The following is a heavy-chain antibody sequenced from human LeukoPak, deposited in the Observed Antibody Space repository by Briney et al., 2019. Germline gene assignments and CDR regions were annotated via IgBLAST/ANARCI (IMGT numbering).Heavy chain of an antibody. CDR3: ATDYYDSSGYYTGTY. D-gene: IGHD3-22*01. J-gene: IGHJ4*02. Sequence: GGSLRLSCAASGFTFSGYWMNWVRQAPGKGLEWVANIKKEGSEKYYVDSVKGRFTISRDNAKNSLYLQMNSLRADDAAVYYCATDYYDSSGYYTGTYWGQGTLVTVSS. CDR2: IKKEGSEK. V-gene: IGHV3-7*03. CDR1: GFTFSGYW.